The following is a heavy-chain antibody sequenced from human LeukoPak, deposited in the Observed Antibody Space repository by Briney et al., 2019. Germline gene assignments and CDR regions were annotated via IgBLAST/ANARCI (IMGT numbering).Heavy chain of an antibody. CDR2: INSDGSST. CDR3: ARDPASSGWYKSYYYYYMDV. Sequence: GGSLRLSCAASGFTFSGYSLNWVRQAPGKGLVWVSRINSDGSSTSYADSVKGRFTISRDNAKNTLYLQMNSLRAEDTAVYYCARDPASSGWYKSYYYYYMDVWGKGTTVTVSS. J-gene: IGHJ6*03. D-gene: IGHD6-19*01. V-gene: IGHV3-74*01. CDR1: GFTFSGYS.